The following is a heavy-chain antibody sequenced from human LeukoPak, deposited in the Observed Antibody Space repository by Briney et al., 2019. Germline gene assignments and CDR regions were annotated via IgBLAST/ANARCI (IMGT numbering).Heavy chain of an antibody. CDR1: GGSISSYY. V-gene: IGHV4-4*07. CDR2: IYTSGST. D-gene: IGHD3-22*01. CDR3: ASSSNYYDSSGYYPFDY. J-gene: IGHJ4*02. Sequence: SETLSLTCTVSGGSISSYYWSWIRQPAGKGLEWIGRIYTSGSTNYNPSLKSRVTMSVGTSKNQFSLKLSSVTAADTAVYYCASSSNYYDSSGYYPFDYWGQGTLVTVSS.